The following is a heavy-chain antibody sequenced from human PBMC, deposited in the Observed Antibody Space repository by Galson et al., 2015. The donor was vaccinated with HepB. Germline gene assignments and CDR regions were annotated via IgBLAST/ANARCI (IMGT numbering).Heavy chain of an antibody. CDR1: GGSISSGGYY. V-gene: IGHV4-31*03. J-gene: IGHJ6*02. CDR3: AREVATPLDYYYYGMDV. CDR2: IYYSGRT. Sequence: TLSLTCTVSGGSISSGGYYWSWIRQHPGKGLEWIGYIYYSGRTYYNPSLKSRVTISVDTSKNQFSLKLSSVTAADTAVYYCAREVATPLDYYYYGMDVWGQGTTVTVSS. D-gene: IGHD5-12*01.